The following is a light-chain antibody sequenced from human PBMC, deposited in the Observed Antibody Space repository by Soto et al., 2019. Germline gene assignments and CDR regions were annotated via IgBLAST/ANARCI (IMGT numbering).Light chain of an antibody. CDR2: DAS. V-gene: IGKV3-11*01. CDR1: QSVSSY. CDR3: QPRSNWPPEYT. J-gene: IGKJ2*01. Sequence: EIVLTQSPANLSLSPGERATLSCRASQSVSSYLAWYQQKPGQAPRLLIYDASNRATGIPARFSGSGSGTDFTLTIIRLEPEDFAVYYCQPRSNWPPEYTFGQGTKLEIK.